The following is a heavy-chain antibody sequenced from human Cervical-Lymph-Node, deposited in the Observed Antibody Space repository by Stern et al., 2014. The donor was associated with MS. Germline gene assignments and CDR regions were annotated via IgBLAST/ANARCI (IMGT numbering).Heavy chain of an antibody. CDR3: ARDYEDTSMLFDH. CDR1: GFTFSSYG. Sequence: VQLVASGGAVVQPGGSLRLSCAASGFTFSSYGMHWVRQAPGKGLEWVTVISYDGNHKYYTASVKGRFTISRDNSKNTLHLQMNSVTPDDTAIYYCARDYEDTSMLFDHWGQGTLVTVSS. J-gene: IGHJ4*02. D-gene: IGHD2-8*01. V-gene: IGHV3-30*03. CDR2: ISYDGNHK.